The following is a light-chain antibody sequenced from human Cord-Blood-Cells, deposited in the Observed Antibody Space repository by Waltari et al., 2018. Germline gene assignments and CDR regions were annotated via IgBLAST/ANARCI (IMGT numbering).Light chain of an antibody. J-gene: IGLJ3*02. CDR1: SSDVGGYNY. Sequence: QSALTQPASVSGSPGQAITISCTGTSSDVGGYNYVSCYQQHLGKAPKLMVYDVSSRPSGVSNRCSGSKSGNTAPLSISGLRAEEEADYYCSTYTSSSTWVFGGGTKLTVL. CDR2: DVS. CDR3: STYTSSSTWV. V-gene: IGLV2-14*01.